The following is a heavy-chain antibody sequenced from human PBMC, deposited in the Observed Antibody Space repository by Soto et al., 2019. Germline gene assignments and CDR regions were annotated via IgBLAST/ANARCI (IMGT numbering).Heavy chain of an antibody. Sequence: SETLSLTCNFSGGSITGAYYWNWIRQHPGKGLEWIGSIHYRGSTYYNPSLKTRITISLDRSNNQFSLKLSSLTAADTAVYYCARVRDYFGFDVWGQGTTVTVSS. V-gene: IGHV4-31*03. CDR3: ARVRDYFGFDV. CDR2: IHYRGST. CDR1: GGSITGAYY. J-gene: IGHJ6*02.